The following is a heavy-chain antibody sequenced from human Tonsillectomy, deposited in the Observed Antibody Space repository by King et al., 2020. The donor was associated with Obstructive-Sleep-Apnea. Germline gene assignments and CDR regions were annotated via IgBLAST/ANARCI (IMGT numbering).Heavy chain of an antibody. CDR1: GFTFSSYA. J-gene: IGHJ4*01. CDR2: ISGSGGST. Sequence: EVQLVESGGGLVQPGGSLRLSCAASGFTFSSYAMSWVRQAPGKGLEWVSAISGSGGSTYYADSVKGRFTISRDNSKDTLYLHVNSLRAEDTAVYYCANTMILTGYYTGYPFDYWGHGTLVTVSS. CDR3: ANTMILTGYYTGYPFDY. V-gene: IGHV3-23*04. D-gene: IGHD3-9*01.